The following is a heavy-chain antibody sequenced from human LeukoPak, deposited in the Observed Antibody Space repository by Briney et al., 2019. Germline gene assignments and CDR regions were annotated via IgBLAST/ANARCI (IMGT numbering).Heavy chain of an antibody. V-gene: IGHV3-23*01. CDR1: GFTFSSSA. J-gene: IGHJ4*02. Sequence: VQPGGSLRLSCAASGFTFSSSAMSWVRQAPGKGLEWVSSISGSGNVIYDSDSVKGRFSISRDNPKGTLYLQMNSLRAEDTATYFCAEARYNNGWDYFDYWGLGTLVTVSS. D-gene: IGHD6-19*01. CDR3: AEARYNNGWDYFDY. CDR2: ISGSGNVI.